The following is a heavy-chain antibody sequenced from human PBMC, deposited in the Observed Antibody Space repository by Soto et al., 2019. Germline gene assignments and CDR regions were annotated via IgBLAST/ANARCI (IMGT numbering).Heavy chain of an antibody. V-gene: IGHV4-34*01. CDR3: ALGYCTNGVCYSGYYYYYGMDV. J-gene: IGHJ6*02. CDR1: GGSFSGYY. CDR2: INHSGST. Sequence: PSETLSLTCAVYGGSFSGYYWSWIRQPPGKGLEWIGEINHSGSTNYNPSLKSRVTISVDTSKNQFSLKLSSVTAADTAVYYCALGYCTNGVCYSGYYYYYGMDVWGQGTTVTVSS. D-gene: IGHD2-8*01.